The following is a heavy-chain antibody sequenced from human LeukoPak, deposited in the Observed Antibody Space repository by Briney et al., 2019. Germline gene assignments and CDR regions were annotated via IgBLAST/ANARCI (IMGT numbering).Heavy chain of an antibody. D-gene: IGHD2-21*01. CDR3: AKASNIASPYSHIEV. J-gene: IGHJ6*03. V-gene: IGHV3-9*03. CDR2: ISWYSDNI. CDR1: GFTFEDFA. Sequence: PGGSLRLACAASGFTFEDFAMHWVRKTPGKGLEWVSGISWYSDNIGYAVSVMGRFTISRDNAKNTLYLEMNSLRPEDMGLYYCAKASNIASPYSHIEVWGKGTTVAVSS.